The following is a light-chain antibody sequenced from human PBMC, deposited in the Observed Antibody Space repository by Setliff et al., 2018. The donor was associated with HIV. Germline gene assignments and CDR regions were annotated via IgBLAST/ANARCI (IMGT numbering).Light chain of an antibody. Sequence: QSALTQPPSASGTPGQRVTISCSGSSSNIGSNTVNWYQQLPGTAPKLFMYSSNERPSGVPDRFSGSKSGTSASLAISGLQSEDEADYYCAAWDDRLTGYVFGTGTKVTVL. CDR1: SSNIGSNT. J-gene: IGLJ1*01. V-gene: IGLV1-44*01. CDR3: AAWDDRLTGYV. CDR2: SSN.